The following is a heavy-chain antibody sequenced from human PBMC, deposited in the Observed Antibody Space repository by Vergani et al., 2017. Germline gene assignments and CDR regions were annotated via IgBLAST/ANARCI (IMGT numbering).Heavy chain of an antibody. V-gene: IGHV3-21*01. Sequence: VQLVQSGAEVKKPGSSVKVSCKASGGTFSSYSMNWVRQAPGKGLEWVSSISSSSSYIYYADSVKGRFTISRDNAKNSLYLQMNSLRAEDTAVYYCARDLPSGHGDYGYYYYGMDVWGQGTTVTVSS. D-gene: IGHD4-17*01. J-gene: IGHJ6*02. CDR3: ARDLPSGHGDYGYYYYGMDV. CDR2: ISSSSSYI. CDR1: GGTFSSYS.